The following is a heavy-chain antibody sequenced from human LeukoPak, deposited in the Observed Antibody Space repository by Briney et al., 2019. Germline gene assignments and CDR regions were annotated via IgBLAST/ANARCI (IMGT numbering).Heavy chain of an antibody. D-gene: IGHD2-8*01. CDR2: IYYSGST. V-gene: IGHV4-39*07. Sequence: SETLSLTCTVSGGSISSSSYYWGWIRQPPGKGLEWIGSIYYSGSTYYNPSLKSRVTISVDTSKNQFSLKLSSVTAADTAVYYCARVQAPGYCTNGVCFYWYFDLWGRGTLVTVSS. CDR3: ARVQAPGYCTNGVCFYWYFDL. CDR1: GGSISSSSYY. J-gene: IGHJ2*01.